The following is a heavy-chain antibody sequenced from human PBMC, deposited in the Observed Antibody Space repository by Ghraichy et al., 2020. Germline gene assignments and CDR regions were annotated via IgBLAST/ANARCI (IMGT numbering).Heavy chain of an antibody. V-gene: IGHV3-23*01. D-gene: IGHD3-16*01. CDR1: GFTFSSYA. Sequence: GGSLRLSCAASGFTFSSYAMSWVRQAPGKGLEWVSAISGSGGSTYYADSVKGRFTISRDNSKNTLYLQMNSLRAEDTAVYYCAKTLLNYVWHGWDYWGQGTLVTVSS. J-gene: IGHJ4*02. CDR3: AKTLLNYVWHGWDY. CDR2: ISGSGGST.